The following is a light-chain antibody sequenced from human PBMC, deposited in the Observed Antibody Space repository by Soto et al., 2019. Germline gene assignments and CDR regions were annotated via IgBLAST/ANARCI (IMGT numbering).Light chain of an antibody. Sequence: QSVLTQPASVSGSPGQSITISCTGTSSDVGGYRYVSWYQQHPGKAPKLMIYDVSSRPSGVSNRFSGSKSGNTASLTISGLQAEDEADYYCSSYTSTNTWVFGGGTQLTVL. CDR2: DVS. J-gene: IGLJ3*02. CDR1: SSDVGGYRY. V-gene: IGLV2-14*01. CDR3: SSYTSTNTWV.